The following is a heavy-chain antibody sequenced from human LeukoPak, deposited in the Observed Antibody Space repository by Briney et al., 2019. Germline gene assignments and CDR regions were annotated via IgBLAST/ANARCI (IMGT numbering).Heavy chain of an antibody. V-gene: IGHV1-24*01. Sequence: ASVKVSCKVSGYTLTELSMHWVRQAPGKGLEWMGGFDPEDGETIYAQKFQGRVTMTEDTSTDTAYMELSSLRSEDTAVYYCATDLMRLQFGRRSNWFDPWGQGTLVTVSS. CDR1: GYTLTELS. J-gene: IGHJ5*02. D-gene: IGHD4-11*01. CDR3: ATDLMRLQFGRRSNWFDP. CDR2: FDPEDGET.